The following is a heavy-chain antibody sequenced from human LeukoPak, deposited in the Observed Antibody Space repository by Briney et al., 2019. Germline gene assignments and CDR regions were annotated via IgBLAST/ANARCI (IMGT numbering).Heavy chain of an antibody. Sequence: GGSLRLSCTASGFIFSHYGMHWVRQAPGKGLEWVAVIQNDASTRHYVDSVKGRFTISRDNSENTVFLQMDSLRVEDTAVYYCARELSQIVWGGLDYGGQGTLVSVSS. J-gene: IGHJ4*02. CDR1: GFIFSHYG. CDR3: ARELSQIVWGGLDY. V-gene: IGHV3-33*05. D-gene: IGHD2-21*01. CDR2: IQNDASTR.